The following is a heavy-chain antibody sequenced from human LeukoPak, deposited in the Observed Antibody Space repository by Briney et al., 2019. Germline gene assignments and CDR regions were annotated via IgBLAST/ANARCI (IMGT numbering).Heavy chain of an antibody. V-gene: IGHV4-39*01. CDR1: GGSISSSSYY. CDR3: ARHKRTPTGITMVRGVIDN. D-gene: IGHD3-10*01. J-gene: IGHJ4*02. Sequence: SETLSLTCTVSGGSISSSSYYWGWIRQPPGKGLEWIGSIYYSGSTYCNPSLKSRVTISVDTSKNQFSLKLSSVTAADTAVYYCARHKRTPTGITMVRGVIDNWGQGTLVTVSS. CDR2: IYYSGST.